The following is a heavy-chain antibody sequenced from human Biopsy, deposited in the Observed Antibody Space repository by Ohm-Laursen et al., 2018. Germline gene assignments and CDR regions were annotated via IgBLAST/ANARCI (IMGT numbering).Heavy chain of an antibody. CDR2: IYYSGST. J-gene: IGHJ6*02. D-gene: IGHD2/OR15-2a*01. CDR1: GGSISGHF. CDR3: ARATNSTGWPYYYFYGMDV. Sequence: SDTLSLTCTVSGGSISGHFRSWIRQTPGKGLEWIGYIYYSGSTNYNPSLKSRVTISVDTSKNQFSLRLNSVTAADTAVYYCARATNSTGWPYYYFYGMDVWGQGTTVTVSS. V-gene: IGHV4-59*11.